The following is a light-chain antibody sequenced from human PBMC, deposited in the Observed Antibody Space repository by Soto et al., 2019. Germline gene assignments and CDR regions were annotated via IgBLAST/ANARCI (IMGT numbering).Light chain of an antibody. CDR1: QSVSSSY. J-gene: IGKJ1*01. Sequence: EIVLTQSPVTLSLSPGERSTLSFMASQSVSSSYLAWYQQKPGQAPRLLIYGASSRATGIPDRFSGSGSGTEFTLTISSLLSEDFAVYYCQQYNNWPPWTFGQGTKVDI. CDR2: GAS. V-gene: IGKV3-20*01. CDR3: QQYNNWPPWT.